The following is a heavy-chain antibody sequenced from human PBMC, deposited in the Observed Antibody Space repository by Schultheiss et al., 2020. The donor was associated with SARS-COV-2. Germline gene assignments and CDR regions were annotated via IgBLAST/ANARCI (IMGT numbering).Heavy chain of an antibody. CDR3: ARDRRYYDILTGYQDYGMDV. CDR2: IIPIFGTA. V-gene: IGHV1-69*01. D-gene: IGHD3-9*01. CDR1: GYTFTDYY. J-gene: IGHJ6*02. Sequence: GGSLRLSCKASGYTFTDYYMHWVRQAPGQGLEWMGGIIPIFGTANYAQKFQGRVTITADESTSTAYMELSSLRAEDTAVYYCARDRRYYDILTGYQDYGMDVWGQGTTVTVAS.